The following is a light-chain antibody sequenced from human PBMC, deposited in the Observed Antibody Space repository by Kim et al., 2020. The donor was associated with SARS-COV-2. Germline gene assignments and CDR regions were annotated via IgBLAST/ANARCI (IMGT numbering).Light chain of an antibody. CDR2: GAS. Sequence: SLSPGERATLSCGASQSVSVNYLVWYQQKPGQAPRLLIYGASSRATGIPDRFSGSGSGADFTLTISRLEPEDFAVYFCQQYGTSYTFGQGTKLEIK. CDR3: QQYGTSYT. CDR1: QSVSVNY. V-gene: IGKV3-20*01. J-gene: IGKJ2*01.